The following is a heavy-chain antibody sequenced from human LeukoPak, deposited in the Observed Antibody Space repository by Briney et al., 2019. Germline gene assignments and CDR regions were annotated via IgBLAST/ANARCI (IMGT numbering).Heavy chain of an antibody. V-gene: IGHV4-59*08. CDR1: GGSLSIYY. Sequence: SETLSLTCTASGGSLSIYYWSWIRQPPGKRLEWIGYIYYSGSTYYTPSLKSRVTISVDTSKNEFSLKLSSVTAADTAVYYCARAPLLWFGPLGYYYYYGRDVWGQGTTVTVSS. D-gene: IGHD3-10*01. CDR2: IYYSGST. J-gene: IGHJ6*02. CDR3: ARAPLLWFGPLGYYYYYGRDV.